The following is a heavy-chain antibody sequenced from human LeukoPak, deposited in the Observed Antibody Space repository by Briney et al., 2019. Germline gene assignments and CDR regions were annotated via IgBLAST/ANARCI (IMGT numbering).Heavy chain of an antibody. CDR1: GYTFMSHG. V-gene: IGHV1-18*01. D-gene: IGHD3-16*01. CDR2: ISGSNSNT. Sequence: ASVKVSCKAYGYTFMSHGISWVRQAPGQGLEWMGWISGSNSNTNYAQRLQGRVTMTTDTSTTTAYMELRSLRSDDTAVYYCARATGTWGHDGFDIWGQGTMVTVSS. CDR3: ARATGTWGHDGFDI. J-gene: IGHJ3*02.